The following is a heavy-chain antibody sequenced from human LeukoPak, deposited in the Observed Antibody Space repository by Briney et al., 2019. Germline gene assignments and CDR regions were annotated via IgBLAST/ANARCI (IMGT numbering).Heavy chain of an antibody. J-gene: IGHJ3*02. V-gene: IGHV1-24*01. Sequence: ASVKVSCKVSGYTLTELSMHWVRQAPGKGLEWMGGFDPEDGETIYAQKFQGRVTMTEDTSTDTAYMELSSPRSEDTAVYYCAISRFRYYYGAFDIWGQGTMVTVSS. CDR3: AISRFRYYYGAFDI. CDR2: FDPEDGET. D-gene: IGHD3-10*01. CDR1: GYTLTELS.